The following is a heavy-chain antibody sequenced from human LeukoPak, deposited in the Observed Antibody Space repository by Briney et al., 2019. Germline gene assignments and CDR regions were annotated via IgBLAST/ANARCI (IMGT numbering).Heavy chain of an antibody. Sequence: PGGSLRLSCAASGCTFDEYGMSWVGQARGKGREGVAGINCNGGSTGYADCVKGRLTISRDKAKNSLYLQMNSLRAEDTALYYCARDFGLGVWGSYPYAYWAQGTLVTVSS. J-gene: IGHJ4*02. CDR3: ARDFGLGVWGSYPYAY. CDR1: GCTFDEYG. V-gene: IGHV3-20*04. CDR2: INCNGGST. D-gene: IGHD3-16*02.